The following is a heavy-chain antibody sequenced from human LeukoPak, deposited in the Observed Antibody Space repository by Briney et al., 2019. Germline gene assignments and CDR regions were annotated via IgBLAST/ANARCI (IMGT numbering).Heavy chain of an antibody. V-gene: IGHV3-23*01. CDR2: IRDGGDDT. CDR1: GFTFSSYA. J-gene: IGHJ4*02. D-gene: IGHD3-22*01. CDR3: AKLRDFFDSSGQFDY. Sequence: GGSLRLSCAASGFTFSSYAMRWVRQAPGKGLEWVSVIRDGGDDTFYADSVKGRFTISRDNSKNTLYLQMNSLRAEDTAIYYFAKLRDFFDSSGQFDYWGQGTLVTVSS.